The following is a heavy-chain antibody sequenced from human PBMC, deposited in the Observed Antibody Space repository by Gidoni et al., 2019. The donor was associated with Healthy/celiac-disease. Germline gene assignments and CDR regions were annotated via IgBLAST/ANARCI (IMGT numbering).Heavy chain of an antibody. Sequence: QVQLVQSGAEVKKPGSSVKVSCKASGGTFSSYTISWVRQAPGQGLEWMGRIIPILGIANYAQKFQGRVTITADKSTSTAYMELSSLRSEDTAVYYCARGGVMMELREDYWGQGTLVTVSS. CDR1: GGTFSSYT. V-gene: IGHV1-69*02. D-gene: IGHD1-7*01. J-gene: IGHJ4*02. CDR3: ARGGVMMELREDY. CDR2: IIPILGIA.